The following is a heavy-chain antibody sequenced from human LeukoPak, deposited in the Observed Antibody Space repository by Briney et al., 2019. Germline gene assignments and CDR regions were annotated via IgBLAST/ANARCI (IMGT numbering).Heavy chain of an antibody. CDR1: GGSISSYY. CDR3: ARDLDSSGLFDP. D-gene: IGHD6-19*01. V-gene: IGHV4-59*01. J-gene: IGHJ5*02. Sequence: SETLSLTCTVSGGSISSYYWSWIRQPPGKGLEWIGYIYYSGSTNYNPSLKSRVTISVDTSKNQFSLELSSVTAADTAVYYCARDLDSSGLFDPWGQGTLVTVSS. CDR2: IYYSGST.